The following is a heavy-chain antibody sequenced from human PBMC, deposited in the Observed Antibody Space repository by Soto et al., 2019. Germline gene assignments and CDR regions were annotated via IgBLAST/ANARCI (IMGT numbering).Heavy chain of an antibody. D-gene: IGHD2-15*01. CDR2: ISTYDGNT. V-gene: IGHV1-18*01. CDR1: GYTFPTYG. J-gene: IGHJ4*02. Sequence: QVQLVQSAAEVKKPGASVKVSCKASGYTFPTYGITWVRQAPGQGLEWMGWISTYDGNTYYAQKLQGRVTMTKDTSMSTAYMELRSLRSDDTAVYYCARDRGRSCIGGTCPFDYWGQGTLVTVSS. CDR3: ARDRGRSCIGGTCPFDY.